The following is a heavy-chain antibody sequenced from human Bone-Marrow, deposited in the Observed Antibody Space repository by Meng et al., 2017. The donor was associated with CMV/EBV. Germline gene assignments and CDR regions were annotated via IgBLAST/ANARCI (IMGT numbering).Heavy chain of an antibody. Sequence: SCAVYGGSFSGYYWSWIRQPPGKGLEWIGEINHSGSTNYNPSLKSRVTISVDTSKNQFSLKLSSVTAADTAVYYCARVPPYNSDYWGQRTLVTVSS. CDR2: INHSGST. CDR1: GGSFSGYY. J-gene: IGHJ4*02. CDR3: ARVPPYNSDY. V-gene: IGHV4-34*01. D-gene: IGHD5-18*01.